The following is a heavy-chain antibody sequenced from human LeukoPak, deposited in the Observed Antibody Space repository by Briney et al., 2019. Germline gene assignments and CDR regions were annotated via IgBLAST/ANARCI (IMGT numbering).Heavy chain of an antibody. V-gene: IGHV3-7*03. CDR3: ATPLDYYDSSGYHQGGD. J-gene: IGHJ4*02. CDR1: GFTFSSYW. CDR2: IKQDGSKK. Sequence: PGGSLRLSCAASGFTFSSYWMTWVRQAPGKGLEWVANIKQDGSKKDYVDSVKGRFTISRDNAKNSLYLQMNSPRAEDTAVYYCATPLDYYDSSGYHQGGDWGQGTLVTVSS. D-gene: IGHD3-22*01.